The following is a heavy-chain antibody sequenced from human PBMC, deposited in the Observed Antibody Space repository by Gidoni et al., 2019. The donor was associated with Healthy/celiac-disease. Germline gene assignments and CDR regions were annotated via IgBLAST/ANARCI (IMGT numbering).Heavy chain of an antibody. J-gene: IGHJ3*02. V-gene: IGHV3-13*01. CDR2: IGTAGDT. D-gene: IGHD7-27*01. Sequence: EVQLVESGGGLVQPGGSLRLSCAASGFTFSSYDMHWVRQATGKGLEWVSAIGTAGDTYYPGSVKGRFTISRENAKNSLYLQMNSLRAGDTAVYYCARGGLLGTYDIWGQGTMVTVSS. CDR3: ARGGLLGTYDI. CDR1: GFTFSSYD.